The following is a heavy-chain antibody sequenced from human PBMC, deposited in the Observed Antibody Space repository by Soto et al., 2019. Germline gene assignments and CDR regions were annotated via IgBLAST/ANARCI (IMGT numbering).Heavy chain of an antibody. CDR2: ISGSGGST. D-gene: IGHD2-15*01. J-gene: IGHJ3*02. V-gene: IGHV3-23*01. CDR1: GFTFSSYA. CDR3: AKGRLVVAATPDAFDI. Sequence: GGSLRLSCAASGFTFSSYAMSWVRQAPGKGLEWVSAISGSGGSTYYADSVKGRFTISRDNSKNTLYLQMNSLRAEDTAVDYCAKGRLVVAATPDAFDIWGQGTMVTVSS.